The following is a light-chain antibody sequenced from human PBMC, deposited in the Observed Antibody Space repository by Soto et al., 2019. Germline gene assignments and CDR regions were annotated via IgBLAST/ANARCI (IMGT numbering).Light chain of an antibody. J-gene: IGKJ1*01. CDR3: QQFGSSPWT. Sequence: DIVLTQSPGTLSLSPGERATLSCRASQSVTSTYLAWYQQKPGQAPRLLIYGASGRATGIPDRFSGSGSGTDFTLTISRLEPEDFAVYYCQQFGSSPWTFGQGTKVEIK. CDR2: GAS. V-gene: IGKV3-20*01. CDR1: QSVTSTY.